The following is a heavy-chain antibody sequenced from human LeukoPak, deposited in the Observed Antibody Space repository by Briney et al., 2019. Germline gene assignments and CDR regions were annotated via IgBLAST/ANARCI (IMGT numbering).Heavy chain of an antibody. CDR1: GYTFTSYY. CDR2: ISPSGGST. D-gene: IGHD6-13*01. CDR3: ARATGYSSSWAPFEY. Sequence: ASVKVSCKASGYTFTSYYMHWVRQAPGQGLEWMGIISPSGGSTSYAQKFQGRVTMTRDMSTSTVYMELSSLRYEDTAVYYCARATGYSSSWAPFEYWGQGILVTVSS. V-gene: IGHV1-46*01. J-gene: IGHJ4*02.